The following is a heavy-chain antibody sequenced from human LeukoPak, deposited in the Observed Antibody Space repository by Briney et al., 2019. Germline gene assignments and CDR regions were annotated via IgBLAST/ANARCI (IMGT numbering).Heavy chain of an antibody. CDR1: GFTFSTYG. J-gene: IGHJ3*02. Sequence: PGGSLRLSCEASGFTFSTYGMHWVRQAPGKGLEWVAVIWNDGSNKYYADSVKGRFTIPRDNSKNTLYLQMNSLRVEDTAVYYCAKDYSRDGYYADTFHIWGQGTMVTVSS. CDR3: AKDYSRDGYYADTFHI. V-gene: IGHV3-33*06. CDR2: IWNDGSNK. D-gene: IGHD3-3*01.